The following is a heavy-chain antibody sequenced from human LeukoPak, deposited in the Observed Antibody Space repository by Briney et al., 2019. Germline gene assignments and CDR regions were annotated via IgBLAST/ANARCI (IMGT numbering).Heavy chain of an antibody. Sequence: PGGSLRLSCAAYGLSLSSYTMNWVRQAPGKGLEWVSYVSSCSSVIYYADSVTGRFTISRDNSRNTLFLQMNSLRPEDTAVYYCARGSGYFDHWGQGTLVTVSS. CDR3: ARGSGYFDH. V-gene: IGHV3-48*01. J-gene: IGHJ4*02. CDR2: VSSCSSVI. CDR1: GLSLSSYT. D-gene: IGHD3-3*01.